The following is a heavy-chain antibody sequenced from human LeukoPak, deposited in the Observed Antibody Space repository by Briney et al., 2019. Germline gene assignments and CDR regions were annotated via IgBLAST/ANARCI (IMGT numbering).Heavy chain of an antibody. CDR1: GGTFSSYA. J-gene: IGHJ6*03. V-gene: IGHV1-69*05. Sequence: SVKVSCKASGGTFSSYAISWVRQAPGQGLEWMGGIIPIFGAANYAQKFQGRVTITTDESTSTAYMELSSLRSEDTAVYYCARGQQPGFYYYMDVWGKGTTVTVSS. CDR3: ARGQQPGFYYYMDV. CDR2: IIPIFGAA. D-gene: IGHD6-13*01.